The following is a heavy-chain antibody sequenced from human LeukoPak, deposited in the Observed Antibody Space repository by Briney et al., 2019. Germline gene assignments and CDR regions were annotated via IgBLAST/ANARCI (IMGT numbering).Heavy chain of an antibody. J-gene: IGHJ4*02. CDR3: AKTYSPDY. CDR2: ISDSGGST. Sequence: GGFLRLSCAASGFTFNSYAMSWVRQAPGKGLEWVSTISDSGGSTYYADSVKGRFTISRDNSKNTLYLQMNSLRAEDTAVYYCAKTYSPDYWGQGTLVTVSS. D-gene: IGHD2-21*01. V-gene: IGHV3-23*01. CDR1: GFTFNSYA.